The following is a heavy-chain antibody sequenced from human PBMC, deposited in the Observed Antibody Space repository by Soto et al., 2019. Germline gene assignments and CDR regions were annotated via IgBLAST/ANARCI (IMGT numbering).Heavy chain of an antibody. V-gene: IGHV3-74*01. CDR3: ALKHSTSWAYFYYYMDV. D-gene: IGHD2-2*01. Sequence: GGSLRLSSAASGGTFRSYWMHWVRQAPGKGLAWVARISSDGSSTSYADSVKGRFTISRDNAKNTLYLQMNSLRAEDTAVYYCALKHSTSWAYFYYYMDVWGKGTTVTVSS. J-gene: IGHJ6*03. CDR1: GGTFRSYW. CDR2: ISSDGSST.